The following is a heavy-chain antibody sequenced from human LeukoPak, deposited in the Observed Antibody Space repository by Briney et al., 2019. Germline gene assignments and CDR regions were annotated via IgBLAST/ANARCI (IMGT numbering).Heavy chain of an antibody. J-gene: IGHJ6*03. Sequence: KPSETLSLTCSVSDDSITIYYWTWIRQPPGKGLEWIGYIDHTGTTNYNPSLNSRVTISRDTSKNHFSLQLSSVTAADTAVYFCARSGRVGPMVRGVIPYYMDVWGKGTTVTISS. CDR3: ARSGRVGPMVRGVIPYYMDV. CDR2: IDHTGTT. D-gene: IGHD3-10*01. V-gene: IGHV4-59*01. CDR1: DDSITIYY.